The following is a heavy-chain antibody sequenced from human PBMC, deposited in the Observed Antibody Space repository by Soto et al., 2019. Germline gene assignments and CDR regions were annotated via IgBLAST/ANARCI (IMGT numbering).Heavy chain of an antibody. Sequence: GESLKISCKGSGYNFNRYWIGWVRQMPGKGLEWMGVIYPGDSDTRYSPSLQGQVTISADKSSSAAYLQWSSLQASDTATYYCARITAAGILTWFDPWGQGTLVTVSS. CDR2: IYPGDSDT. CDR1: GYNFNRYW. V-gene: IGHV5-51*01. D-gene: IGHD6-13*01. CDR3: ARITAAGILTWFDP. J-gene: IGHJ5*02.